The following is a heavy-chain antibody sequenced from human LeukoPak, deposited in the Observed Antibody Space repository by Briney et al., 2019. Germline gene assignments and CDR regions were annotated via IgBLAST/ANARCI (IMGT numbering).Heavy chain of an antibody. V-gene: IGHV3-30-3*01. J-gene: IGHJ4*02. Sequence: QPGRSLRLSCAASGFTFSSYPMHWVRQAPGKGLEWVALISYDGSTKYYADSVKGRFTISRDNSKNTLYLQVDSLRAEDTAVYYCARVSGYCSDGVCRFDYWGQGALVTVSS. CDR2: ISYDGSTK. CDR3: ARVSGYCSDGVCRFDY. CDR1: GFTFSSYP. D-gene: IGHD2-8*01.